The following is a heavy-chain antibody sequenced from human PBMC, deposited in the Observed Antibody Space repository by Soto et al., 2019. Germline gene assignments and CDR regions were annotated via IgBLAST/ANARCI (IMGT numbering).Heavy chain of an antibody. Sequence: EVQLVESGGGLVKPGGSLRLSCAASGFTFSNAWMNWVRQAPGKEQEWVVRIKSKTAGGTTDYAAPVTGRFTISRDDSKHTLHLQMNSLKTADSAVYYGITEFYDSSCNRFDCWGQGTLVTVST. J-gene: IGHJ4*02. CDR3: ITEFYDSSCNRFDC. CDR2: IKSKTAGGTT. D-gene: IGHD3-22*01. V-gene: IGHV3-15*07. CDR1: GFTFSNAW.